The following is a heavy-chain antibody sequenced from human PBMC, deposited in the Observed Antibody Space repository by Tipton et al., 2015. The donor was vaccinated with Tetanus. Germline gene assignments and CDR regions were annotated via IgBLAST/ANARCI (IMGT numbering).Heavy chain of an antibody. J-gene: IGHJ4*02. CDR1: GFSFRDFG. V-gene: IGHV3-48*01. CDR2: ISYSSTSI. D-gene: IGHD6-25*01. Sequence: SLRLSCAGSGFSFRDFGMNWVRQAPGKGLEWVSYISYSSTSIYYADSVKGRFTISRDNAKNSLFLEMNSLRADDTAVYYCVSGSALDYWGQGTLITVSS. CDR3: VSGSALDY.